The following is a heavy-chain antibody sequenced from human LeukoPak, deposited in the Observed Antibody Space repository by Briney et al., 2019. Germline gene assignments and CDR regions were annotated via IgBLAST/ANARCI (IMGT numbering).Heavy chain of an antibody. V-gene: IGHV1-8*03. CDR2: MNPNSGNT. CDR3: ARGPTRITIFGVVITGTDAFDI. Sequence: ASVKVSCKASGYTLTSYDINWVRQATGQGLEWMGWMNPNSGNTGYAQKFQGRVTITRNTSISTAYMELSSLRSEDTAVYYCARGPTRITIFGVVITGTDAFDIWGQGTMVTVSS. D-gene: IGHD3-3*01. CDR1: GYTLTSYD. J-gene: IGHJ3*02.